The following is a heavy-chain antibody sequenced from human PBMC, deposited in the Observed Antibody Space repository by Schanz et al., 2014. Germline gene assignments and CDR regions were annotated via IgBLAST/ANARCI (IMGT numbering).Heavy chain of an antibody. CDR1: GFTFTGHW. CDR2: TSNDGSFT. J-gene: IGHJ4*02. CDR3: AVLGGFGELPLDY. V-gene: IGHV3-74*02. Sequence: DVQLVESGGGLVQPGGSLRLSCAASGFTFTGHWMSWVRQAPGKGLVWVSRTSNDGSFTTFADSVKGRFTISRDNAKNTLYLQMNSLRAEDTAVYYCAVLGGFGELPLDYRGQGTLVTVSS. D-gene: IGHD3-10*01.